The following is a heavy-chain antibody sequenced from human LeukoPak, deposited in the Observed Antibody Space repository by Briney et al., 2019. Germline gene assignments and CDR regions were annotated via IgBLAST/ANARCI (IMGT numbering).Heavy chain of an antibody. J-gene: IGHJ4*02. CDR2: IYSGGST. CDR3: ARGGGSYYFDY. V-gene: IGHV3-53*01. Sequence: GGSLRLSCAASGFTFSNAWMNWVRQAPGKGLEWVSVIYSGGSTYYADSVKGRFTISRDNSKNTLYLQMNSLRAEDTAVYYCARGGGSYYFDYWGQGTLDTVSS. D-gene: IGHD1-26*01. CDR1: GFTFSNAW.